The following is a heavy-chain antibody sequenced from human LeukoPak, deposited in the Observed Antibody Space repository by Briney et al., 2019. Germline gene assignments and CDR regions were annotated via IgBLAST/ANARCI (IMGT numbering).Heavy chain of an antibody. J-gene: IGHJ6*04. CDR2: IDTSSSYT. D-gene: IGHD3-10*01. Sequence: GAPMKISCKASGYSITSYWNSWVRQMPGKGQEWMGRIDTSSSYTYYSPSFQGHATISADKSISTAYLQWSSLKSSDTAMYYCARGVVMVREVNITRPYGMDVWGKGTTVTVSS. CDR1: GYSITSYW. CDR3: ARGVVMVREVNITRPYGMDV. V-gene: IGHV5-10-1*01.